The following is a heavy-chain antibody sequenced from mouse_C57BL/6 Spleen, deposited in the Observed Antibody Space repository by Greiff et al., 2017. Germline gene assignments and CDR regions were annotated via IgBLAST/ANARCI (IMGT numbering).Heavy chain of an antibody. Sequence: QVHVKQSDVELVKPGASVKISCKVSGYTFTDHTIHWMKQRPEQGLEWIGYIYPRDGSTKYNEKFKGKATLTADKSSSTAYMQLNSLTSEDSAVYFCARSGDYYSNYVWYFDVWGTGTTVTVSS. V-gene: IGHV1-78*01. CDR1: GYTFTDHT. CDR3: ARSGDYYSNYVWYFDV. J-gene: IGHJ1*03. D-gene: IGHD2-5*01. CDR2: IYPRDGST.